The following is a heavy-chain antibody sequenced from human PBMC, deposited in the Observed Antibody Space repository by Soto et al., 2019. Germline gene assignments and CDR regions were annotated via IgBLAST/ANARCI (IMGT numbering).Heavy chain of an antibody. CDR1: GFTFSDYY. CDR2: ISSSGSTI. CDR3: AREITRRGYSGPYDAFDI. V-gene: IGHV3-11*01. D-gene: IGHD5-12*01. J-gene: IGHJ3*02. Sequence: PWGSLRLSCAASGFTFSDYYMSWIRQAPGKGLEWVSYISSSGSTIYYADSVKGRFTISRDNAKNSLYLQMNSLRAEDTAVYYCAREITRRGYSGPYDAFDIWGQGTMVTVSS.